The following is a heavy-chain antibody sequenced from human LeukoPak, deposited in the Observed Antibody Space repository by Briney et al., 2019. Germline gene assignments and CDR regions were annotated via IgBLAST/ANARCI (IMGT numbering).Heavy chain of an antibody. V-gene: IGHV3-30*02. D-gene: IGHD6-19*01. CDR2: IRDDESNK. J-gene: IGHJ4*02. CDR1: GFTFTNYG. CDR3: AKDGPQSSSGWYVDY. Sequence: PVGSLRLSCVASGFTFTNYGMHWVRQAPGKGLEWVAFIRDDESNKYHAGSVEGRFTISRDNFKNTLYLQMNSLRAEDTAVYYCAKDGPQSSSGWYVDYWGQGTLVTVSS.